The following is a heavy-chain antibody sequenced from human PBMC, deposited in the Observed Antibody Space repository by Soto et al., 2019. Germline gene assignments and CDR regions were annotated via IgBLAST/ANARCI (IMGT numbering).Heavy chain of an antibody. J-gene: IGHJ4*02. CDR1: GGSISSGDYY. CDR2: IYYSRST. D-gene: IGHD2-21*01. CDR3: ARGLQRWPFDY. Sequence: SETLSLTGTVSGGSISSGDYYWSWIRQPPGKGLEWIGYIYYSRSTYYTPSLKSRVTISGDTSKNQFSLKLSSVTAADTAVYYCARGLQRWPFDYWGQGTLFTVSS. V-gene: IGHV4-30-4*01.